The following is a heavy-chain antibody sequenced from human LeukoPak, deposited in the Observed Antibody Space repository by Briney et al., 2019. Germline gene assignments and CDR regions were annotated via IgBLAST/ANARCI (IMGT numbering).Heavy chain of an antibody. Sequence: PGGSLRLSCVASGFTFSSYAMRWVSQAPGEGLVGVAVILYDGSNKYYADSVKGRFTISRDNAKNSLYLQMNSLRAEDTAVYYCARVEVPAAKSMDVWGKGTTVTVST. CDR3: ARVEVPAAKSMDV. CDR1: GFTFSSYA. V-gene: IGHV3-30-3*01. J-gene: IGHJ6*04. D-gene: IGHD2-2*01. CDR2: ILYDGSNK.